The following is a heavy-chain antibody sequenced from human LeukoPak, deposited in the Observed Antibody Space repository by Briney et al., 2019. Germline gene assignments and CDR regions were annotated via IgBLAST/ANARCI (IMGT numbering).Heavy chain of an antibody. CDR3: XXXFXXEXXXXYFDH. CDR1: GFNFSTYA. Sequence: GGSLRLSCAASGFNFSTYAMSWVRQAPGEGLQWLSLISGSGGTTYYADSVRGRFTISRDNSKNTLYLQMNSLRAEDKAVYYCXXXFXXEXXXXYFDHWGQGALVTVSS. V-gene: IGHV3-23*01. J-gene: IGHJ4*02. CDR2: ISGSGGTT.